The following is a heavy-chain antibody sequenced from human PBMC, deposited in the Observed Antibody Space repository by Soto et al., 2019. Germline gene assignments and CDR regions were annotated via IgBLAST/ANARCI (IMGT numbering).Heavy chain of an antibody. J-gene: IGHJ6*02. D-gene: IGHD2-2*02. CDR2: ISAYNGNT. Sequence: VASVKVSCKASGYTFTSYVISWVRQAPGQGLEWMGWISAYNGNTNYAQKLQGRVTMTTDTSTSTAYMELRSLRSDDTAVYYCARDLVVPAAINYYYGMDVWGQGTTVTGSS. V-gene: IGHV1-18*04. CDR3: ARDLVVPAAINYYYGMDV. CDR1: GYTFTSYV.